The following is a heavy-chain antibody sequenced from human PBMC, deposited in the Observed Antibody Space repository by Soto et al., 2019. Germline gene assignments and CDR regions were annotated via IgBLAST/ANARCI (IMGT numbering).Heavy chain of an antibody. J-gene: IGHJ6*02. Sequence: QVQLVESGGGVVQPGRSLRLSCAASGFTFSSYGMHWVRQAPGKGLEWVAVIWYDGSNKYYADSVKGRFTISRDNSKKTLYLQMHSLRAEDTAVYYCARVLSSGWPYYYGMDVWGQGTTVTVSS. CDR2: IWYDGSNK. CDR1: GFTFSSYG. CDR3: ARVLSSGWPYYYGMDV. V-gene: IGHV3-33*01. D-gene: IGHD6-19*01.